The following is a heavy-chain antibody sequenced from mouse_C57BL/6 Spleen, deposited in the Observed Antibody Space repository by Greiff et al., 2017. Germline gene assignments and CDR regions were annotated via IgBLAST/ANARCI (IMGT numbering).Heavy chain of an antibody. CDR2: IWNGGGT. Sequence: VKLMESGPGLVAPSQRLSITCTVTGFSLTTYAISWVRQPPGKGLEWLGVIWNGGGTNYHSALKSRLSISKENSKSQVFLKMNTLQTDDTARYYGERKDYDYTGAMDYWGQGTSGTVSA. V-gene: IGHV2-9-1*01. CDR3: ERKDYDYTGAMDY. CDR1: GFSLTTYA. J-gene: IGHJ4*01. D-gene: IGHD2-4*01.